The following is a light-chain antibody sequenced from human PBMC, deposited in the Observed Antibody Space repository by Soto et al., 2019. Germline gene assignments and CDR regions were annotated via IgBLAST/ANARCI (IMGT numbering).Light chain of an antibody. CDR3: QQRSYWPT. CDR1: QSISSY. Sequence: EIVLTQSPATLSLSPGESATLACRASQSISSYLAWYQQKPGQAPRLLIYDASNRATGIPARFSGRGSGTDFTLTISSLEPEDFAVYYCQQRSYWPTFGQGTKV. J-gene: IGKJ1*01. V-gene: IGKV3-11*01. CDR2: DAS.